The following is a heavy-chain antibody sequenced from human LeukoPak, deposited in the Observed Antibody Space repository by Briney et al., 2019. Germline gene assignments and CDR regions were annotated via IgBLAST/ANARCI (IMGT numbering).Heavy chain of an antibody. CDR2: IKQDGSEK. J-gene: IGHJ6*02. CDR3: ARTHYGDPLSSYGMDV. CDR1: GFTFSSYW. D-gene: IGHD4-17*01. V-gene: IGHV3-7*01. Sequence: PGGSLRLSCAASGFTFSSYWMSWVRQAPGKGLEWVANIKQDGSEKYYVDSVKGRFTISRDNAKNSLYLQMNSLRAEDTAVYYCARTHYGDPLSSYGMDVWGQGTTVTVSS.